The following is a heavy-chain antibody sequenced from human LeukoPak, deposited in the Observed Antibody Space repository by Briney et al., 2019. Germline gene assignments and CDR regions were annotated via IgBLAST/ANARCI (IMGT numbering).Heavy chain of an antibody. V-gene: IGHV1-46*01. Sequence: ASVKVSCKASGYTFTSYYMHWVRQAPGQGLEWMGIINPSGGSTSYAQKFQGRVTMTRDMSTSTVYMELSSLRPEDTAVYYCARSGRSRSVLMVYAIKWGPWFDPWGQGTLVTVSS. J-gene: IGHJ5*02. CDR1: GYTFTSYY. D-gene: IGHD2-8*01. CDR3: ARSGRSRSVLMVYAIKWGPWFDP. CDR2: INPSGGST.